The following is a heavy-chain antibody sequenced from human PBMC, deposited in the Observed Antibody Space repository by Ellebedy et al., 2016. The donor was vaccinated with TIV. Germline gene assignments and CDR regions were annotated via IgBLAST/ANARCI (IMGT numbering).Heavy chain of an antibody. CDR3: AREGGYYYGSGSYSSYYYMDV. CDR1: GGTFSSYA. V-gene: IGHV1-69*13. Sequence: SVKVSXXASGGTFSSYAISWVRQAPGQGLEWMGGIIPIFGTANYAQKFQGRVTITADESTSTAYMELSSLRSEDTAVYYCAREGGYYYGSGSYSSYYYMDVWGKGITVTVSS. J-gene: IGHJ6*03. CDR2: IIPIFGTA. D-gene: IGHD3-10*01.